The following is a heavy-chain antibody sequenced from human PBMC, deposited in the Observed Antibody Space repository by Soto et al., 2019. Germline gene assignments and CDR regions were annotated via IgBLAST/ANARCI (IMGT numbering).Heavy chain of an antibody. CDR1: GFTFSSYA. J-gene: IGHJ3*02. D-gene: IGHD3-10*01. Sequence: EVQLLESGGGLVQPGGSLRLSCAASGFTFSSYAMSWVRQAPGKGLEWVSAISGSGGSTYYADSVKGRFTISRDNSKNSLYLKMNSLRAEDTDVYYCAIARGSGCYYKSHFDIWGQGTMVTVSS. V-gene: IGHV3-23*01. CDR2: ISGSGGST. CDR3: AIARGSGCYYKSHFDI.